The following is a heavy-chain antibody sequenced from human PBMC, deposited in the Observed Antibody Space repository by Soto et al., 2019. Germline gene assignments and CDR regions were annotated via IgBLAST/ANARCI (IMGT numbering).Heavy chain of an antibody. J-gene: IGHJ4*02. CDR3: ARDYFRYDSSGYYFDY. CDR2: IWYDGSNK. Sequence: QVQLVESGGGVVQPGRSLRLSCAASGFTFSSYGMHWVRQAPGKGLEWVAVIWYDGSNKYYADSVKGRFTISRDNSKNTLYLLMNSLRAEYTAVYYCARDYFRYDSSGYYFDYWGQGTLVTVSS. CDR1: GFTFSSYG. D-gene: IGHD3-22*01. V-gene: IGHV3-33*01.